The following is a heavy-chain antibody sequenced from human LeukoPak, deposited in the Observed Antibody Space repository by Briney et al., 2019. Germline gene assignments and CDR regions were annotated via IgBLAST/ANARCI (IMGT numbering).Heavy chain of an antibody. Sequence: PSETLPLTCTVSGGSISSSSYYWGWTRQPPGKGLEWIGSIYYSGSTYYNPSLKSRVTISVDTSKNQFSLKLSSVTAADTAVYYCARQLWLFGYFDYWGQGTLVTVSS. CDR1: GGSISSSSYY. CDR2: IYYSGST. J-gene: IGHJ4*02. D-gene: IGHD5-18*01. V-gene: IGHV4-39*01. CDR3: ARQLWLFGYFDY.